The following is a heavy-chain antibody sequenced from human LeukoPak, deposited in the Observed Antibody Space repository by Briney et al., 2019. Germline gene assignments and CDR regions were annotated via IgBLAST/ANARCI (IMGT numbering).Heavy chain of an antibody. V-gene: IGHV3-21*04. CDR3: ATQNYGSGSYYVGY. CDR2: ISSGSGYM. Sequence: PGGSLRLSCAASGFSFSNYAMSWVRQAPGKGLEWVSAISSGSGYMYYADSVKGRFTISRDNAKNSLYLQMNSLRAEDTAVYYCATQNYGSGSYYVGYWGQGTLVTVSS. J-gene: IGHJ4*02. CDR1: GFSFSNYA. D-gene: IGHD3-10*01.